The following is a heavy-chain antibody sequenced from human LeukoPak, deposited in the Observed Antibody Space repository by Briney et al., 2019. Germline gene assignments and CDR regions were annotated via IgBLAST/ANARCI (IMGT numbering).Heavy chain of an antibody. CDR3: AGAPDTAMDTYYYYGMDV. D-gene: IGHD5-18*01. Sequence: ASVKVSCKASGYTFTSYGISWVRQAPGQGLEWMGWISAYNGNTNYAQKLQGRVTMTTDTSTSTAYMELRSLRSDDTAVYYCAGAPDTAMDTYYYYGMDVWGQGTTVTVSS. CDR1: GYTFTSYG. J-gene: IGHJ6*02. CDR2: ISAYNGNT. V-gene: IGHV1-18*01.